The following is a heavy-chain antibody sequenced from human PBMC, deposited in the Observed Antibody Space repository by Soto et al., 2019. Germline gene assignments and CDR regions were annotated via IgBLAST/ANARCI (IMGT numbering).Heavy chain of an antibody. CDR2: INAGNGNT. J-gene: IGHJ4*02. D-gene: IGHD3-22*01. Sequence: ASVKVSCKASGYTFTSYAMHWVRQAPGQRLEWMGWINAGNGNTKYSQKFQGRVTITRDTSASTAYMELSSLRSEDTAVYYCARDMGDASHYYDSSGFSDYWGQGTLVTVSS. CDR3: ARDMGDASHYYDSSGFSDY. V-gene: IGHV1-3*01. CDR1: GYTFTSYA.